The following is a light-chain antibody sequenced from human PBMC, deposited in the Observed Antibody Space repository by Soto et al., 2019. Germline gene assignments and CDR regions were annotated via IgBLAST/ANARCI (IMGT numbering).Light chain of an antibody. CDR2: DNH. J-gene: IGLJ3*02. Sequence: QSVLTQPPSVSATPGQKVAISCSGSNSNIGINYVSWYVHLPGTAPKLLIYDNHMRPSGIPDRFSGSKSGTSATLAISGLQTGDEAYYYCGTWDTSLSVWVFGGVTKLTVL. V-gene: IGLV1-51*01. CDR3: GTWDTSLSVWV. CDR1: NSNIGINY.